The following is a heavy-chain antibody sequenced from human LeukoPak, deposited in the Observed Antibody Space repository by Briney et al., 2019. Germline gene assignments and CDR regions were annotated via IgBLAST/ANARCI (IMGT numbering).Heavy chain of an antibody. V-gene: IGHV3-48*04. Sequence: GGSLRLSCAASGFTFSSYWMSWVRQAPGKGLEWVSYIDLSGSTLYYVDSVKGRFTISRDNAKNSLHLQMNSLRAEDTAVYYCARDPRERSSGWYLKVDYYYYYMDVWGKGTTVTVSS. CDR1: GFTFSSYW. CDR2: IDLSGSTL. J-gene: IGHJ6*03. CDR3: ARDPRERSSGWYLKVDYYYYYMDV. D-gene: IGHD6-19*01.